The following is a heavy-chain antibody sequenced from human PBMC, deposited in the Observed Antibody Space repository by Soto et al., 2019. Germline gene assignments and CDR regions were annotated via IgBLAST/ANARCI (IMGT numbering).Heavy chain of an antibody. CDR3: TKRRNVLRFLEWSSGMEV. CDR1: GFTFSNYG. CDR2: ISDDGSNK. Sequence: PGGSLRLSCAASGFTFSNYGMHWVRRAPGKGLEWVAFISDDGSNKYYADSMKGRFTMSRDNSKRTLYLQMSSLRVEDTAVYYCTKRRNVLRFLEWSSGMEVWGQGTTVTVSS. J-gene: IGHJ6*02. V-gene: IGHV3-30*18. D-gene: IGHD3-3*01.